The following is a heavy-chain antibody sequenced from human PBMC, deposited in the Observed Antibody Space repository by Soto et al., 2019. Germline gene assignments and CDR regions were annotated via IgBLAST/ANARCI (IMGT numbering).Heavy chain of an antibody. D-gene: IGHD3-10*01. CDR1: SSSISSGGYS. V-gene: IGHV4-30-2*01. Sequence: SETLSLTCALFSSSISSGGYSWIWIRKPPGKGLEWVGYIYNRGSTYYNPSLTSRVTISVDMSKNQFSLNLSSVTAADTAVYYCARVEGSGSYYNEEAFDIWGQGTMVT. CDR3: ARVEGSGSYYNEEAFDI. CDR2: IYNRGST. J-gene: IGHJ3*02.